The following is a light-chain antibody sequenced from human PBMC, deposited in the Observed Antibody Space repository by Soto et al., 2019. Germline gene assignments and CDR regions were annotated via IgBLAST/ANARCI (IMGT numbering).Light chain of an antibody. V-gene: IGKV3-20*01. CDR3: QHYGGSSLYT. CDR1: QSVSSSY. CDR2: GAS. J-gene: IGKJ2*01. Sequence: EIVLTQSPGTLSLSPGERATLSCRASQSVSSSYLGWYQQKPGQAPRLLIYGASTRATGIPDRFSGSGSGTDFTLTISRLDPEDFAVYYCQHYGGSSLYTFGQGTKLEIK.